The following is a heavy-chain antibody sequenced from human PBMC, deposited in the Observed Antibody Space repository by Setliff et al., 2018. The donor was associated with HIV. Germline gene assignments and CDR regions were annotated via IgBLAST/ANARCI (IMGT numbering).Heavy chain of an antibody. Sequence: GGSLRLSCAASGFTFSTYWMIWVRQAPGKGLEWVAKIKQDGSEEYYVDSVKGRFTISRDNAKNSLYLQMNSLRAEDTAVYYCAKDSGSGSFQLYYFDYWGQGTLVTVSS. CDR1: GFTFSTYW. CDR2: IKQDGSEE. D-gene: IGHD3-10*01. CDR3: AKDSGSGSFQLYYFDY. V-gene: IGHV3-7*01. J-gene: IGHJ4*02.